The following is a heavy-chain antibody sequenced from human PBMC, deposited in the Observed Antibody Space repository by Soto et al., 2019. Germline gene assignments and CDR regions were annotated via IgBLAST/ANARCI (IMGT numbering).Heavy chain of an antibody. CDR3: ARDFMRYRSPSGPLEY. Sequence: SETLSLTCTVSGDSISSGDYYWSWIRQPPGKGLEWIWCIYYSVNTYYNPSLKRRFSISVDTSKNQFSLQLSSVTVADTEVYYCARDFMRYRSPSGPLEYWCLAILVTVS. V-gene: IGHV4-30-4*01. J-gene: IGHJ4*02. CDR1: GDSISSGDYY. CDR2: IYYSVNT. D-gene: IGHD6-6*01.